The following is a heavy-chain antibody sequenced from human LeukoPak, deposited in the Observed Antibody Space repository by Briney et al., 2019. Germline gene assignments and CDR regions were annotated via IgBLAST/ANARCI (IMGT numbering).Heavy chain of an antibody. CDR3: ARRHVQYSSSSDTYYFDY. CDR1: GASITSYY. J-gene: IGHJ4*02. CDR2: LSYSGST. Sequence: TSETLSLTCTVSGASITSYYWTWIRQPPEKVLEWIGFLSYSGSTNYNPSVKSRVTISVDTSKNQFSLKLSSVTPADTAMYYCARRHVQYSSSSDTYYFDYWGQGTLVTVSS. D-gene: IGHD6-6*01. V-gene: IGHV4-59*01.